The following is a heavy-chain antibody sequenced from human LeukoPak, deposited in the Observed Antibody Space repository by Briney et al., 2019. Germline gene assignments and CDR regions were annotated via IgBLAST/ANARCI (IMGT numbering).Heavy chain of an antibody. CDR1: GGSISTYY. D-gene: IGHD6-25*01. J-gene: IGHJ5*02. CDR3: ARYSSAWFDP. V-gene: IGHV4-59*08. Sequence: PSETLSLTCTVSGGSISTYYWNWIRQPPGKGLEWIGDISYSGSPNYNPSLSSQVTISIDTSKNQFSLRLSSVTAADTAVYNCARYSSAWFDPWGQGTLVTVSS. CDR2: ISYSGSP.